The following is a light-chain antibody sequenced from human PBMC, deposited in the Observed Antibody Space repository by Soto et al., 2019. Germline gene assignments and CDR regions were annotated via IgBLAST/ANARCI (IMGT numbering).Light chain of an antibody. CDR2: DAS. CDR1: QSVSSY. CDR3: QQRSNWPRT. V-gene: IGKV3-11*01. J-gene: IGKJ1*01. Sequence: EIVLTQSPATLSSSPGERATLSCRASQSVSSYLAWFQQKPGQAPRLLIYDASDRATGIPARFSGSGSGTDFTLTISSLEPEDVAVYYCQQRSNWPRTLGQGTKVEIK.